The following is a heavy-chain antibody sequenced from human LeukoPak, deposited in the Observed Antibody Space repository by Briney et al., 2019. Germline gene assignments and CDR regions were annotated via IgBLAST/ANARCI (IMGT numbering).Heavy chain of an antibody. CDR3: ARGVRGIAAAGFDY. CDR2: INPNSGGT. V-gene: IGHV1-2*02. D-gene: IGHD6-13*01. Sequence: ASVKVSCKASGYTFTSYDINWVRQAPGQGLEWMGWINPNSGGTNYAQKFQGRVTMTRDTSIRTAYMELSRLRSDDTAMYYCARGVRGIAAAGFDYWGQGTLVTVSS. J-gene: IGHJ4*02. CDR1: GYTFTSYD.